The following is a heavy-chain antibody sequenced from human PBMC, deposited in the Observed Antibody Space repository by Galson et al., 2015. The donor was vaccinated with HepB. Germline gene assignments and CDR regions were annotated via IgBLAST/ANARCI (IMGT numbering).Heavy chain of an antibody. CDR2: IRSKANSYAT. D-gene: IGHD3-3*01. V-gene: IGHV3-73*01. CDR3: TAGRYDFWSGYYYYYYGMDV. Sequence: SLRLSCAASGFTFSGSAMHWVRQASGKGLEWVGRIRSKANSYATAYAASVKGRFTISRDDSKNTAYLQMNSLKTEDTAVYYCTAGRYDFWSGYYYYYYGMDVWGQGTTLTVSS. CDR1: GFTFSGSA. J-gene: IGHJ6*02.